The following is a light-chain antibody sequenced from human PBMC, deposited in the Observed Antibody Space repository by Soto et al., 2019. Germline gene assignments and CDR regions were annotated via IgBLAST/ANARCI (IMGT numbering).Light chain of an antibody. J-gene: IGKJ2*01. V-gene: IGKV1-5*03. CDR1: QRINNW. CDR2: RAS. Sequence: DIQMTQSPSTLSASVGDRVTITCRASQRINNWLAWYQQRPRKAPQLLIQRASRLENGVPSRFSGSGSGTEFTLTISSLQPDDFASYYCQQYNSDSNTFGQGTKLEIK. CDR3: QQYNSDSNT.